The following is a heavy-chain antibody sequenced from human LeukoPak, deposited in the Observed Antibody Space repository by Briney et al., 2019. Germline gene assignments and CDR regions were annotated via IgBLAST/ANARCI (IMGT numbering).Heavy chain of an antibody. CDR3: ARVAVAGYFDY. D-gene: IGHD6-19*01. CDR2: IIPIFGTA. CDR1: GGTFSSYA. J-gene: IGHJ4*02. V-gene: IGHV1-69*06. Sequence: ASVKVSCKASGGTFSSYAIRWVRQAPGQGLEWMGGIIPIFGTANYAQKFQGRVTITADKSTSTAYMELSSLRSEDTAVYYCARVAVAGYFDYWGQGTLVTVSS.